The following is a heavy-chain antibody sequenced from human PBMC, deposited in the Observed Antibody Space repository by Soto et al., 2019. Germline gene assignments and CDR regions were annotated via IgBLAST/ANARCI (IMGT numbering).Heavy chain of an antibody. CDR3: AKSPLPKKIDFWSGYPSYYFDY. Sequence: ASVKVSCKASGYTFTSYDINWVRQATGQGLEWMGWMNPNSGNTGYAQKFQGRVTMTRNTSISTAYMELSSLRAEDTAVYYCAKSPLPKKIDFWSGYPSYYFDYWGQGTLVTVSS. J-gene: IGHJ4*02. CDR2: MNPNSGNT. V-gene: IGHV1-8*01. D-gene: IGHD3-3*01. CDR1: GYTFTSYD.